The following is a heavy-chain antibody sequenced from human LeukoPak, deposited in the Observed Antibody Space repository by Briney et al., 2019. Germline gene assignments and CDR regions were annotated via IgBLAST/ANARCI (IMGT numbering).Heavy chain of an antibody. D-gene: IGHD1-26*01. V-gene: IGHV3-23*01. J-gene: IGHJ6*02. CDR1: RFTFSSYA. Sequence: GGSLRLSCAASRFTFSSYAMSWVRQAPGKGLEWVSAISGSGGTTYYADSVKGRFTISRDNSKNTLYLQMNSLRAEDTALYYCAKDSGSYPTYYYGMDVWGQGTTVTVSS. CDR3: AKDSGSYPTYYYGMDV. CDR2: ISGSGGTT.